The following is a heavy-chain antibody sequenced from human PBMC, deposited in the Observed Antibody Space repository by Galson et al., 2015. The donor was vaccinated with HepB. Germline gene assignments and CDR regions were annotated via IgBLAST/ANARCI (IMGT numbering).Heavy chain of an antibody. V-gene: IGHV3-49*03. CDR2: IRSKPYGGTT. CDR1: GFTFGDYA. J-gene: IGHJ4*02. CDR3: TRVSRNMYFDSSGIFDI. Sequence: SLRLSCAASGFTFGDYALTWFRQAPGKGLEWVSLIRSKPYGGTTEYAASVKGRFTISRDDSKSIAFLQMNSLRTEDIAVYYCTRVSRNMYFDSSGIFDIWGQGTLVTVSS. D-gene: IGHD3-22*01.